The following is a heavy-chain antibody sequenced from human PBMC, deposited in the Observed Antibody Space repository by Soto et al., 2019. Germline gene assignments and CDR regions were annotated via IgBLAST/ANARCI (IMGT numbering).Heavy chain of an antibody. CDR3: ARDLYNWFDP. Sequence: SENMCVTCTVSGGTISSGGYYWSWIRQHPGKGLEWIGYIYYSGSTYYNPSLKSRVTISVDTSKNQFSLKLSSVTAADTAVYYCARDLYNWFDPWGQGTLVTVSS. CDR1: GGTISSGGYY. J-gene: IGHJ5*02. CDR2: IYYSGST. V-gene: IGHV4-31*03.